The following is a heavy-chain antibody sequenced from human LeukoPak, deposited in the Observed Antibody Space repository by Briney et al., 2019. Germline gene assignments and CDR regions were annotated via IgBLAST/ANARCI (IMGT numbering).Heavy chain of an antibody. V-gene: IGHV4-30-2*01. J-gene: IGHJ4*02. Sequence: SETLSLTCTVSGGSISSGGYYWSWIRQPPGKGLEWIGYIYHSGSTYYNPSLKSRVTISVDRSKNQFSLKLSSVTAADTVVYYCARGKDQYQLLYAFDYWGQGTLVTVSS. CDR2: IYHSGST. CDR1: GGSISSGGYY. D-gene: IGHD2-2*02. CDR3: ARGKDQYQLLYAFDY.